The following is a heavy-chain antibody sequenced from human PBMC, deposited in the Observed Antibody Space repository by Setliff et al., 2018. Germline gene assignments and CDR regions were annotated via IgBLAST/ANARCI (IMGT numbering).Heavy chain of an antibody. CDR1: GYTFTGYY. V-gene: IGHV1-2*04. CDR2: INPNSGST. J-gene: IGHJ4*02. Sequence: GASVKVSCKASGYTFTGYYMHWVRQAPGQGLEWMGRINPNSGSTNFAQKFQGWVTMTRDTSISTAYMELSRLRSDDTAVYYCARGGLLWFGELVAYYFDYWGQGTLVTVSS. CDR3: ARGGLLWFGELVAYYFDY. D-gene: IGHD3-10*01.